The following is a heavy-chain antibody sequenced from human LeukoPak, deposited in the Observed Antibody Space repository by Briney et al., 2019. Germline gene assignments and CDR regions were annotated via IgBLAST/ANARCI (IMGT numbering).Heavy chain of an antibody. CDR1: GFTFDDYA. V-gene: IGHV3-9*01. D-gene: IGHD6-13*01. CDR2: ISWNSGSI. CDR3: AKDYSSSWYVIDY. Sequence: GRSLRLSCAASGFTFDDYAMHWVRQAPGKGLEWVSGISWNSGSIGYADSVKGRSTISRDNAKNSLYLQMNSLRAEDTALYYCAKDYSSSWYVIDYWGQGTLVTVSS. J-gene: IGHJ4*02.